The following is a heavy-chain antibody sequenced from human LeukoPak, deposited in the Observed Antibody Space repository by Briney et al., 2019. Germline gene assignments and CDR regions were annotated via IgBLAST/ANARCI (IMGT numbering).Heavy chain of an antibody. D-gene: IGHD1-1*01. CDR3: ARPWNYYYYYVMDV. CDR2: ISSSSTI. V-gene: IGHV3-48*02. J-gene: IGHJ6*02. Sequence: GGSLRLSCAASGFTFSSYSMNWVRQAPGKGLEWVSYISSSSTIYYADSVKGRFTISRDNAKNSLYLQMNSLRDEDTAVYCCARPWNYYYYYVMDVWGQGTTVTVSS. CDR1: GFTFSSYS.